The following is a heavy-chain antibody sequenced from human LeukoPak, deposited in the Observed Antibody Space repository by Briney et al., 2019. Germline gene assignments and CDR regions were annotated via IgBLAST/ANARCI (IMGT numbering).Heavy chain of an antibody. CDR1: GGSISGHW. J-gene: IGHJ5*02. CDR2: ILYSGGT. V-gene: IGHV4-59*11. CDR3: TRRNTADASINL. D-gene: IGHD5-24*01. Sequence: SETLSLTCSVSGGSISGHWWTWVRQPPGEGLEWIGDILYSGGTNYNPSLKSRLSILVDTSTNQFPLKLNSVTAADTAMYYCTRRNTADASINLWGQGILVIASS.